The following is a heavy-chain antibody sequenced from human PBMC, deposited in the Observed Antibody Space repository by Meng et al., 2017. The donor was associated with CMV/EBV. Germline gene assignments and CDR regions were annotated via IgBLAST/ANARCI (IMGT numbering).Heavy chain of an antibody. V-gene: IGHV4-30-4*08. D-gene: IGHD1-14*01. CDR2: IYYSGST. J-gene: IGHJ4*02. Sequence: QGHRQESGPGVVKPSQTLSLTGTVSGGSISSGDYYWSWIRQPPGKGLEWIGYIYYSGSTYHNPSLKSRVTISVDTSKNQFSLKLSSVTAADTAVYYCARVTSRVAGAFDYWGQGTLVTVSS. CDR1: GGSISSGDYY. CDR3: ARVTSRVAGAFDY.